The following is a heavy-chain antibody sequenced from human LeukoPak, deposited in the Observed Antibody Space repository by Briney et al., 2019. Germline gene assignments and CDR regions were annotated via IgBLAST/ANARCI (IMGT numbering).Heavy chain of an antibody. J-gene: IGHJ4*02. CDR3: TSMITFGGVIVRDY. V-gene: IGHV3-49*04. CDR2: IRSKAYGGTT. CDR1: GFTFGDYA. Sequence: PGRSLRLPCTASGFTFGDYAMSWVRQAPGKGLEWVGFIRSKAYGGTTEYAASVKGRFTISRDDSKSIAYLQMNSLKTEDTAVYYCTSMITFGGVIVRDYWGQGTLVTVSS. D-gene: IGHD3-16*02.